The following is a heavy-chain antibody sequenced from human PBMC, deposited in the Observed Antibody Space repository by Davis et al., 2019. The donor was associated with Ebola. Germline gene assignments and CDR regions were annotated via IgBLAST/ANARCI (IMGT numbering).Heavy chain of an antibody. D-gene: IGHD3-22*01. V-gene: IGHV1-69*13. Sequence: SSVQVSCQASGGTFSTYVISWVRQAPGQGLEWMGGIIPLFGKANYAQKFQGRVTITADESTSTAYMELSSLRSEDTAVYYCARAITMIVVVSYFDYWGQGTLVTVSS. J-gene: IGHJ4*02. CDR1: GGTFSTYV. CDR2: IIPLFGKA. CDR3: ARAITMIVVVSYFDY.